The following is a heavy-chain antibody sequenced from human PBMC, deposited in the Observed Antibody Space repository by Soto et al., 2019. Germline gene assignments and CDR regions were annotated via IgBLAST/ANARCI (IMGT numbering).Heavy chain of an antibody. D-gene: IGHD4-17*01. V-gene: IGHV4-39*01. CDR3: GSPPTTEITTPYLHD. Sequence: TGTVSLACTVSEGCGSNAANYYGGFRLSQGKGLEWIGSVYYRGRSYSKSSVKSRITISVDTSKNQFSRNLNSVTASDTAVYYCGSPPTTEITTPYLHDWGPGVVVT. CDR2: VYYRGRS. CDR1: EGCGSNAANY. J-gene: IGHJ1*01.